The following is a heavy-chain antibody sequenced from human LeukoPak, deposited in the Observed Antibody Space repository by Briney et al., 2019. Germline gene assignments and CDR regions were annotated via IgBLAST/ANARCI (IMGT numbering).Heavy chain of an antibody. V-gene: IGHV3-48*03. Sequence: GGSLRLSCAASGFTFSSYEMNWVRQAPGKGLEWVSYMSRSGSTIYYTDSAKGRFTISRDNAKNSLYLQMNSLRAEDTAVYYCARGRKDMMAAGLFDYWGQGTLVTVSS. J-gene: IGHJ4*02. CDR1: GFTFSSYE. CDR2: MSRSGSTI. CDR3: ARGRKDMMAAGLFDY. D-gene: IGHD6-13*01.